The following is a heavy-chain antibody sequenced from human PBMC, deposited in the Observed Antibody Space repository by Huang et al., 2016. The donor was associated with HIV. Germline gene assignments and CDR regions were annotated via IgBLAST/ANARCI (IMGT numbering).Heavy chain of an antibody. D-gene: IGHD3-22*01. CDR3: ARDSGYYRYFDY. V-gene: IGHV7-4-1*02. CDR2: INPNTGTP. CDR1: GYTFIDYQ. Sequence: QVQLVQSGSELKKPGASVKVSCKVSGYTFIDYQISWGRKAPGQGLEWMGWINPNTGTPTYAQGFTGLFVFSLDTSVSTAYLQISSLKAEDTAVYFCARDSGYYRYFDYWGQGTLVTVSS. J-gene: IGHJ4*02.